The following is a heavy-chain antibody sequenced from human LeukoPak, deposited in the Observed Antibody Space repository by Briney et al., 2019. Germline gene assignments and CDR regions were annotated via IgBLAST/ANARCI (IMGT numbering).Heavy chain of an antibody. CDR3: AKDGGGYYTWAFDY. Sequence: GGSLRLSCAASGFTFSSYAMSWVRQAPGKGLEWVSAISGSGGSTYYADSVKGRFTISRDNSKNTLYLQMNSLRAEDTAIYYCAKDGGGYYTWAFDYWGQGTLVTVSS. CDR1: GFTFSSYA. V-gene: IGHV3-23*01. CDR2: ISGSGGST. J-gene: IGHJ4*02. D-gene: IGHD3-22*01.